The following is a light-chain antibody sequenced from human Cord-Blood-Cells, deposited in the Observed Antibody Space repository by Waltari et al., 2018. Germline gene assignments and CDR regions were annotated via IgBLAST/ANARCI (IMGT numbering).Light chain of an antibody. CDR3: QQYNNWPRT. V-gene: IGKV3-15*01. CDR2: GAS. CDR1: QSVSSN. J-gene: IGKJ2*01. Sequence: EIVMTQSQATLSVSPGERATLCCRASQSVSSNLAWYQQKPGQAPRLLIYGASTRATGIPARFSGSGSGTEFTLTISSLQSEDFAVYYCQQYNNWPRTFGQGTKREIK.